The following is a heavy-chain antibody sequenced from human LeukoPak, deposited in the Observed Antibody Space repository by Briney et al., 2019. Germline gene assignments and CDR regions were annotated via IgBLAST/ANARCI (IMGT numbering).Heavy chain of an antibody. CDR2: ISYDGSNK. Sequence: GRSLRLSCAASGFTFSSYGMHWVRQAPGKGLEWVAVISYDGSNKYYADSVKGRFTISRDNSKNTLYLQMNSLRAEDTAVYYCAKDEGLRAYSYGLYNFDYWGQGPLVTVSS. D-gene: IGHD5-18*01. CDR1: GFTFSSYG. CDR3: AKDEGLRAYSYGLYNFDY. V-gene: IGHV3-30*18. J-gene: IGHJ4*02.